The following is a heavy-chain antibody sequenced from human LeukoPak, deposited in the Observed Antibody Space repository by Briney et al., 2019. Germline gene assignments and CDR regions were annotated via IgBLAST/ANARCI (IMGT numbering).Heavy chain of an antibody. CDR2: IYIGGST. CDR1: GFTASSNY. J-gene: IGHJ3*02. D-gene: IGHD3-22*01. CDR3: ARDGGGYYDSSGYYAHDAFDI. V-gene: IGHV3-53*05. Sequence: PVGSLRLSCAASGFTASSNYMSWVCQAPGRGLEWVSVIYIGGSTYYADSVKGRFTTSRDNSKNTLYLQMNSLRAEDTAVYYWARDGGGYYDSSGYYAHDAFDIWGQGTMVTVSS.